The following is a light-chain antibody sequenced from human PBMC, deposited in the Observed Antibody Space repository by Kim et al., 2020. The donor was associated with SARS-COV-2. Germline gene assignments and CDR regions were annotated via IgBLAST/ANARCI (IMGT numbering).Light chain of an antibody. Sequence: GQSVTISCAGSSSGVGGHDIVSWYQQQPGKAPKIMIYDVSIRPSGVSNRFSGSKSGNTASLTISGLQADDEADYYCSSYTNSDTHIFGGGTQLTVL. CDR2: DVS. V-gene: IGLV2-14*03. J-gene: IGLJ2*01. CDR1: SSGVGGHDI. CDR3: SSYTNSDTHI.